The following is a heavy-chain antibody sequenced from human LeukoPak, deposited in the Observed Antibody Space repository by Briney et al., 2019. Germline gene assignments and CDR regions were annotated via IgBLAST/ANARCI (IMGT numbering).Heavy chain of an antibody. CDR2: ISIDGTTT. CDR1: GFTFSSHW. CDR3: ARGGTSGWSNWFDP. V-gene: IGHV3-74*01. Sequence: GGSLRLSCAASGFTFSSHWMHWVRQAPGKGLAWVSSISIDGTTTNYADSVKGRFTISRDNAKNTLYLQMTSLRAEGTAVYYCARGGTSGWSNWFDPWGQGTLVTVSS. J-gene: IGHJ5*02. D-gene: IGHD6-19*01.